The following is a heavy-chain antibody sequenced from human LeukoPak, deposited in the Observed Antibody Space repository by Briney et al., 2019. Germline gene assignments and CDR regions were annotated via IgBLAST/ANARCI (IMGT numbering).Heavy chain of an antibody. CDR1: GFTFSSYA. Sequence: PGGSLRLSCAASGFTFSSYAMSWVRQAPGKGLERVSAISGSGGSTYYADSVKGRFTISRDNSKNTLYLQMNSLRAEDTAVYYCAKDRSGSYSTWDYWGQGTLVTVSS. J-gene: IGHJ4*02. CDR2: ISGSGGST. CDR3: AKDRSGSYSTWDY. D-gene: IGHD1-26*01. V-gene: IGHV3-23*01.